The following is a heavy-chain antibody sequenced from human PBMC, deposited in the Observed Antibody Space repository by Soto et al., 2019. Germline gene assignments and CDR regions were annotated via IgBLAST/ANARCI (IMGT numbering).Heavy chain of an antibody. D-gene: IGHD2-21*02. J-gene: IGHJ6*02. CDR3: ARDLWGYCGTDCYPLDV. Sequence: SETLSLTCTVTGGSISRYYWSWIRQPPGKGLEWIGYMYNTGSTVYNPSFKSRVTISVDTSKNQFSLKLNSVTAADTAVYYCARDLWGYCGTDCYPLDVWGQGTTVTVSS. CDR2: MYNTGST. V-gene: IGHV4-59*01. CDR1: GGSISRYY.